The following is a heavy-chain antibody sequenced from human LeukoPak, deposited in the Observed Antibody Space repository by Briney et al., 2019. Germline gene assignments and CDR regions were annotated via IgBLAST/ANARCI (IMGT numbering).Heavy chain of an antibody. CDR3: ARDEAWGYYYDSSGYHIDY. CDR2: INPSGGST. J-gene: IGHJ4*02. CDR1: GYTFTSYY. Sequence: ASVKVSCKAFGYTFTSYYMHWVRQAPGQGLEWMGIINPSGGSTSYAQKFQGRVTMTRDTSTSTVYMELSSLRSEDTAVYYCARDEAWGYYYDSSGYHIDYWGQGTLVTVSS. V-gene: IGHV1-46*01. D-gene: IGHD3-22*01.